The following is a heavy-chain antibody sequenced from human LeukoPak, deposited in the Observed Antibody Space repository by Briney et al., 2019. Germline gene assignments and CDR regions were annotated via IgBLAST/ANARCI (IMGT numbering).Heavy chain of an antibody. Sequence: SETLSLTCAVYGGSLSGYYWSWIRQPPGKGLEWIGEINHSGSTNYNPSLKSRVTISVDTSKNQFSLKLSSVTAADTAVYYCARGENSSGFRFDYWGQGTLVTVSS. J-gene: IGHJ4*02. CDR1: GGSLSGYY. CDR3: ARGENSSGFRFDY. D-gene: IGHD3-22*01. CDR2: INHSGST. V-gene: IGHV4-34*01.